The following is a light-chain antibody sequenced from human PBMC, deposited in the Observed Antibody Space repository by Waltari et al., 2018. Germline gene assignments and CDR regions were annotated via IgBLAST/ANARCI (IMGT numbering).Light chain of an antibody. CDR1: QNIGTW. J-gene: IGKJ2*01. V-gene: IGKV1-5*01. CDR2: DGS. Sequence: IAMTQSPSTLSASVGDSVTITCRDSQNIGTWVAWYQQKPGKAPKLLIFDGSTLESWVPSRFSGSASGTDFTLTINSLQPDDFASYFCQQYNSYLSSFGQGTKLEI. CDR3: QQYNSYLSS.